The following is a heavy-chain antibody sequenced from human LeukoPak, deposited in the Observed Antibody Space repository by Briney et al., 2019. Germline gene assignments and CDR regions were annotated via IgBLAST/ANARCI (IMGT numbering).Heavy chain of an antibody. CDR1: GDSISSGYY. CDR2: IYYSGST. D-gene: IGHD3-22*01. V-gene: IGHV4-39*01. CDR3: ARRGYYDSSGYWATGY. Sequence: SQTLSLTCIVSGDSISSGYYWGWIRQPPGKGLEWIGSIYYSGSTYYNPSLKSRVTISVDTSKNQFSLKLSSVTAADTAVYYCARRGYYDSSGYWATGYWGQGTLVTVSS. J-gene: IGHJ4*02.